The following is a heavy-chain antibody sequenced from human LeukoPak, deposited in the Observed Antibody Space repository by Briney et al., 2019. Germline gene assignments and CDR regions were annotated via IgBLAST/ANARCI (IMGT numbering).Heavy chain of an antibody. V-gene: IGHV3-23*01. CDR3: AKPGGIAVAYDAFDI. CDR2: ISGSGGST. CDR1: GFTFSSYA. J-gene: IGHJ3*02. Sequence: GGSLRLSCAASGFTFSSYAMSWVRQAPGKGLEWVSAISGSGGSTYYADSVKGRFTISRDNSKNTLYLQMDSLRAEDTAVYYCAKPGGIAVAYDAFDIWGQGTMVTVSS. D-gene: IGHD6-19*01.